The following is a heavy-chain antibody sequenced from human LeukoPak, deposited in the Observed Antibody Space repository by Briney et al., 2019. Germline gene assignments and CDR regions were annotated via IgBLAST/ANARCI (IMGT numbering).Heavy chain of an antibody. D-gene: IGHD5-18*01. Sequence: SETLSLTCTVSGGSIRSYWSWIRQPAGKGLEWIGRIYTSGSTNYNPSLKSRVTMSVDTSKNQFSLKLTSVSAADTAVYYCARGSGYSYGYPFDYWGQGTLVTVSS. V-gene: IGHV4-4*07. J-gene: IGHJ4*02. CDR3: ARGSGYSYGYPFDY. CDR2: IYTSGST. CDR1: GGSIRSY.